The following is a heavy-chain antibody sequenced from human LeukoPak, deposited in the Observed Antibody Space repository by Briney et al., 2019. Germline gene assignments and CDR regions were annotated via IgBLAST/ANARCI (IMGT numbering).Heavy chain of an antibody. J-gene: IGHJ3*02. Sequence: GGSLRLSCAASGFTFSNYAMSWVRQAPGKGLEWVSAIYSGGSTYYADSVKGRFTISRDNSKNTLYLQMNSLRAEDTAVYYCARRTTVTTLDIWGQGTMVTVSS. CDR1: GFTFSNYA. CDR2: IYSGGST. D-gene: IGHD4-17*01. CDR3: ARRTTVTTLDI. V-gene: IGHV3-66*04.